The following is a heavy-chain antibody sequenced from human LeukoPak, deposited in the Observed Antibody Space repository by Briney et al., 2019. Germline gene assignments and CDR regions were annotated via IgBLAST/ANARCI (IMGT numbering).Heavy chain of an antibody. CDR3: ARWDGYSSSPDY. CDR1: GYTFSVYY. CDR2: INPNSGDT. D-gene: IGHD6-13*01. Sequence: ASVTVSCKASGYTFSVYYLHWVRQAPGQGLEWMGWINPNSGDTGYAQSFQGRVTMTRDTSIRTIYMEIYMELTGLRFDDTALYYGARWDGYSSSPDYWGEGTLVTVSS. J-gene: IGHJ4*02. V-gene: IGHV1-2*02.